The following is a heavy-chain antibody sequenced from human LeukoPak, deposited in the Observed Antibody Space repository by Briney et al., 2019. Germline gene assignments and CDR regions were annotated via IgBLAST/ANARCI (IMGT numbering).Heavy chain of an antibody. D-gene: IGHD2-21*01. Sequence: GGSLRLPCVGSGFTFRSHAMSWVRQAPEKGLEFVSSIYENGGTTYYADFVKGRFSISRDNSKNTLYLQMDSLRGEDTAVYYCAKDFRIGYSAHFDYWGQGALVTVSS. CDR3: AKDFRIGYSAHFDY. V-gene: IGHV3-23*01. CDR1: GFTFRSHA. J-gene: IGHJ4*02. CDR2: IYENGGTT.